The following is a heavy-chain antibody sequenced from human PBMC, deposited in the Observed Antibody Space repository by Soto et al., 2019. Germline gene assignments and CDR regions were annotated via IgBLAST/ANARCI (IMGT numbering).Heavy chain of an antibody. CDR3: ARDPNLRRGNSLDY. Sequence: SETLSLTCTVSGGSISSGDYYWSWIRQPPGKGLEWIGYIYYSGSTYYNPSLKSRVTISVDTSKNQFSLKLSSVTAADTAVYYCARDPNLRRGNSLDYWGQGTLVTVSS. J-gene: IGHJ4*02. CDR1: GGSISSGDYY. V-gene: IGHV4-30-4*01. D-gene: IGHD3-16*01. CDR2: IYYSGST.